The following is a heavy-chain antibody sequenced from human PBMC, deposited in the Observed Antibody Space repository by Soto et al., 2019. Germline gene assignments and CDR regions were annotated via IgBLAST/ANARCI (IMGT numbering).Heavy chain of an antibody. Sequence: SVKVSCKVSGYTLTELSMHWVRQAPGKGLEWMGGFDPEDGETIYAQKFQGRVTMTEDTSTDTAYMELSSLRSEDTAVYYCATGYCSGGSCYDWFGPWGQGTLVSVSS. CDR2: FDPEDGET. J-gene: IGHJ5*02. CDR3: ATGYCSGGSCYDWFGP. D-gene: IGHD2-15*01. CDR1: GYTLTELS. V-gene: IGHV1-24*01.